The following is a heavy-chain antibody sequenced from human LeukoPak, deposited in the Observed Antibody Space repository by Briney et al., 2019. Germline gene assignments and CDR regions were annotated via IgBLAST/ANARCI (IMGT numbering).Heavy chain of an antibody. J-gene: IGHJ1*01. V-gene: IGHV4-4*07. D-gene: IGHD1-26*01. CDR3: ARGLLGATGYFQH. CDR1: GGSISTYY. Sequence: SETLSLTCTVSGGSISTYYWSWIRQPAGKGLEWIGRIHTGGSTNYNPSLKSRVTMSVDTSQNQFSLKVRSVTAADTAVYYCARGLLGATGYFQHWGQGTLVTVSS. CDR2: IHTGGST.